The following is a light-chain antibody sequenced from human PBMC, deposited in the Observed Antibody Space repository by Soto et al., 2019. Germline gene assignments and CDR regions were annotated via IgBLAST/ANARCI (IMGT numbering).Light chain of an antibody. CDR2: GVS. J-gene: IGKJ5*01. CDR1: QSVSSNF. Sequence: EIVLTQSPGTLSLSPGERATLSCRASQSVSSNFLAWYQQRPGQAPRLLIYGVSSRATGIPDRFSGSGSGTDFSLTISRLEPEDLAVYHCQQYGSSPITFGQGTRLEIK. V-gene: IGKV3-20*01. CDR3: QQYGSSPIT.